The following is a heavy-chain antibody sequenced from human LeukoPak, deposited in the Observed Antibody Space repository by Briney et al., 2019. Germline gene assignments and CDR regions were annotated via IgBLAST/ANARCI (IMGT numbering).Heavy chain of an antibody. CDR1: GGSISSSSYY. CDR3: ARLYMGMDYDILTGYYTEGDY. D-gene: IGHD3-9*01. J-gene: IGHJ4*02. V-gene: IGHV4-39*07. CDR2: IYYSGST. Sequence: PSETLSLTCTVSGGSISSSSYYWGWIRQPPGKGLEWIGSIYYSGSTYYNTSLKSRVTISVDTSKNQFSLKLSSVTAADTAVYYCARLYMGMDYDILTGYYTEGDYWGQGTLVTVSS.